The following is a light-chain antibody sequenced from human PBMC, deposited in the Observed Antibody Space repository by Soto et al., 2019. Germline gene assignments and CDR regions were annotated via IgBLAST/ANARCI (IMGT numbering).Light chain of an antibody. CDR2: EVS. CDR3: SSDTSSSTHV. CDR1: SSDVGGYNY. V-gene: IGLV2-14*01. Sequence: SVLTQPASVSGSPGQSITISCTGTSSDVGGYNYVSWYQQHPGKAPKLMIYEVSNRPSGVSNRFSGSKSGNTASLTISGRQAEDEADYYCSSDTSSSTHVFGTGTKLTVL. J-gene: IGLJ1*01.